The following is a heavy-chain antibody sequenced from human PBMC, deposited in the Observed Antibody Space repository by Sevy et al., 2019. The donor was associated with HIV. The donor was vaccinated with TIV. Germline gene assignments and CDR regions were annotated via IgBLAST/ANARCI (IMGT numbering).Heavy chain of an antibody. CDR2: IKQDGSKK. V-gene: IGHV3-7*01. D-gene: IGHD3-16*01. J-gene: IGHJ4*02. CDR1: GFTFSDYW. CDR3: ARLKLHYDPYYFDL. Sequence: GGSLRLSCAASGFTFSDYWMSWVRQAPEKGLEWVANIKQDGSKKYYVDSVKGRFIMSRDNAKNSLYLEMNSLRAEDTAVYDCARLKLHYDPYYFDLWGQGTLVTVSS.